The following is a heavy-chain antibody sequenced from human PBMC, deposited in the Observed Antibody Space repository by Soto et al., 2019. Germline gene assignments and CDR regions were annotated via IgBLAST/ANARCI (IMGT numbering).Heavy chain of an antibody. D-gene: IGHD4-4*01. Sequence: QVQLQESGPGLVNPSGTLSLTCAVSGDSISSDNWWSWVRQPPGKGLEWLGEIYHSGSTTYNPSLRRRVTISMDKSKNQFSLRLSSVTAADTAVYYCARHDDYSNSLDYWGQGTLVTVSS. CDR2: IYHSGST. J-gene: IGHJ4*02. CDR1: GDSISSDNW. V-gene: IGHV4-4*02. CDR3: ARHDDYSNSLDY.